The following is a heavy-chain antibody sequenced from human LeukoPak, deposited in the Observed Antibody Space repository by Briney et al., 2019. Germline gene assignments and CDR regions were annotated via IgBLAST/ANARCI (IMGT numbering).Heavy chain of an antibody. Sequence: GSSVKVSCKASGGTFSSYTISWVRQAPGQGLEWMGRIIPILGIANYEQKFQGRVTITADKSTSTAYMELSSLRSEDTAVYYCARDSYYDSSGLFDYWGQGTLVTVSS. CDR3: ARDSYYDSSGLFDY. V-gene: IGHV1-69*04. CDR2: IIPILGIA. J-gene: IGHJ4*02. CDR1: GGTFSSYT. D-gene: IGHD3-22*01.